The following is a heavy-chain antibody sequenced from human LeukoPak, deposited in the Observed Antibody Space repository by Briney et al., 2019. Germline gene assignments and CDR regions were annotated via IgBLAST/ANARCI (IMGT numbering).Heavy chain of an antibody. CDR1: GYTFTGYY. CDR3: AREYYGRALDP. Sequence: ASVKVSCKASGYTFTGYYMHWVRQAPGQGLEWMGWIDPNSGGTNFAQKFQGRVTMTRDTSISTAYMELSRLRSDDTAVYYCAREYYGRALDPWGQGTLVTVSS. V-gene: IGHV1-2*02. J-gene: IGHJ5*02. CDR2: IDPNSGGT. D-gene: IGHD2-21*01.